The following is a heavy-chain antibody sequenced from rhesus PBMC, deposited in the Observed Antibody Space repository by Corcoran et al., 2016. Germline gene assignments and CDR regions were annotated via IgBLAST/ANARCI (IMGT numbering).Heavy chain of an antibody. J-gene: IGHJ4*01. CDR2: INSGGGST. CDR1: GFTFSSYG. CDR3: AKDQYWNDGYFDY. D-gene: IGHD1-7*02. Sequence: EVQLVETGGGLVQPGGSLKLSCAASGFTFSSYGMSWVRQAPGKGLEWVSAINSGGGSTYYADSVNGRCTISRDNSKNTLSLQMNSLRAEDTAVYYCAKDQYWNDGYFDYWGQGVLVTVSS. V-gene: IGHV3S5*01.